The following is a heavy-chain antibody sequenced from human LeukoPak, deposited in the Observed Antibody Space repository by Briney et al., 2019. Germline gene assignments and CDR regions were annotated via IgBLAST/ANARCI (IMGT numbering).Heavy chain of an antibody. Sequence: SETLSLTCTVSGDSISTTEDHWTWIRQFPGKGLEWIGYTSYSGYPDSNPSLKSRVTISLDTSKNQFSLKLSSVTVADTAMYYCARELYDAGATNWFDPWGQGTLVTVSS. CDR2: TSYSGYP. D-gene: IGHD1-26*01. J-gene: IGHJ5*02. V-gene: IGHV4-31*03. CDR1: GDSISTTEDH. CDR3: ARELYDAGATNWFDP.